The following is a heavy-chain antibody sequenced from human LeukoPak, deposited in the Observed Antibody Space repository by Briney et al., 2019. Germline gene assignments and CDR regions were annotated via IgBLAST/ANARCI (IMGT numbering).Heavy chain of an antibody. CDR3: ARQPFDY. V-gene: IGHV3-7*03. D-gene: IGHD1-14*01. CDR1: GFTFSNYW. Sequence: GGSLRLSCAASGFTFSNYWMSWVRQAPGKGLEWVANIKQDGIDKYYVDSVKGRFTVSRDNAKSSLYLQMSSLRVEDTAVYYCARQPFDYWGQGTVVTVSS. CDR2: IKQDGIDK. J-gene: IGHJ4*02.